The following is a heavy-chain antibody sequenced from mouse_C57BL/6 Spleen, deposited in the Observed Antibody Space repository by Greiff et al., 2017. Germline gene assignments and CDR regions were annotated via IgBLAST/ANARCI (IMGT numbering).Heavy chain of an antibody. CDR1: GFNIKDYY. J-gene: IGHJ2*01. Sequence: EVQLQQSGAELVKPGASVKLSCTASGFNIKDYYMHWVKQRTEQGLEWIGRIDPEDGETKYDPKFQGKATITADTSSNTAYLKLSSLTSEDTAVYYCARDYFGSPLDYGGQGTTLTVSS. D-gene: IGHD1-1*01. CDR3: ARDYFGSPLDY. CDR2: IDPEDGET. V-gene: IGHV14-2*01.